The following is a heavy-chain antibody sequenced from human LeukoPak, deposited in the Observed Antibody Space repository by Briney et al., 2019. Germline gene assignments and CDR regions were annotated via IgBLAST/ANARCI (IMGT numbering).Heavy chain of an antibody. V-gene: IGHV3-23*01. CDR1: GFTFSSYA. J-gene: IGHJ5*02. CDR2: VSASGDST. CDR3: ARDLHYYGSGP. D-gene: IGHD3-10*01. Sequence: GGSLRLSCAASGFTFSSYAMSWVRQAPGKGLAWISTVSASGDSTSYADSVKGRFTISRDNAKNSLYLQMNSLRAEDTAVYYCARDLHYYGSGPWGQGTLVTVSS.